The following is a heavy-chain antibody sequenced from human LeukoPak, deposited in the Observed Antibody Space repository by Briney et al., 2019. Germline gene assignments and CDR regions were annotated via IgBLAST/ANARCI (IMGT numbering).Heavy chain of an antibody. D-gene: IGHD1-1*01. J-gene: IGHJ6*03. CDR3: ASSGQLLKYYYYMDV. Sequence: SETLSLTCTVSGGSISSSSYYWGWIRQPPGKGLEWIGSIYYSGSTYYNPSLKSRVTISVDTSKNQFSLKLSSVTAADTAVYYCASSGQLLKYYYYMDVWGKGTTVTVSS. V-gene: IGHV4-39*01. CDR2: IYYSGST. CDR1: GGSISSSSYY.